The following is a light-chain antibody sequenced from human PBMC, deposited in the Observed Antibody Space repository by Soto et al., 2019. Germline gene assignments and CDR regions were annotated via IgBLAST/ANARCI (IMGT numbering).Light chain of an antibody. Sequence: EIVLTQSPATLSLSPGERATLSCRASQSVSSYLAWYQQKPGQAPRLLIYDASNRATGIPARFSGRGSGTDFTLTISSLEPEDFAVYYCQQRSNWPYALTFGGGTKVEIK. V-gene: IGKV3-11*01. CDR2: DAS. CDR1: QSVSSY. J-gene: IGKJ4*01. CDR3: QQRSNWPYALT.